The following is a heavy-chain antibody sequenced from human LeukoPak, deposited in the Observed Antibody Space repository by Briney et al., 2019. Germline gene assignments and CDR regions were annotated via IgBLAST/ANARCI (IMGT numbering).Heavy chain of an antibody. V-gene: IGHV1-18*01. CDR3: ARGSSGTEGFDP. CDR1: GYTFSKFG. D-gene: IGHD6-19*01. Sequence: ASVKVSCKASGYTFSKFGISWVRQAPGQGLEWMGWIYNGNIKYAQSLQGRVTMTTDTSTSTAYMELRSLKSDDTAVYYRARGSSGTEGFDPWGQGTLVTVSS. CDR2: IYNGNI. J-gene: IGHJ5*02.